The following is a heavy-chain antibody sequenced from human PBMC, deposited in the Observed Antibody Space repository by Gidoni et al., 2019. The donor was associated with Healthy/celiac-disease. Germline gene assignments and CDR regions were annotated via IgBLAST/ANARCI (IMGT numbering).Heavy chain of an antibody. D-gene: IGHD2-15*01. CDR1: GGTFSSSA. J-gene: IGHJ6*02. CDR3: ARERYCSGGSCDRLMDV. V-gene: IGHV1-69*01. Sequence: QVQLVQSGAEVKKPGSSVTVSCKASGGTFSSSALSWVRQAPGQGLEWMGGSIPMFGTENYAQKFQGRVTITADESTSTAYMERSSMRSEDTAVYYCARERYCSGGSCDRLMDVGGQGTTVTVSS. CDR2: SIPMFGTE.